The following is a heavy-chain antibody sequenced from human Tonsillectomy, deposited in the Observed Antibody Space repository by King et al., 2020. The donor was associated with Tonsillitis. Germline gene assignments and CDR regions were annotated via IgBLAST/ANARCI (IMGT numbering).Heavy chain of an antibody. CDR1: GGSISNYF. CDR2: IYYSGST. J-gene: IGHJ4*02. D-gene: IGHD4-17*01. CDR3: ARGRGAYGDY. Sequence: QLQESGPGLVKPSESLSLTCTVSGGSISNYFWSWIPHPPGKGLEWVGYIYYSGSTNGNPPLKSRVTMSVDTSQNQFSLKLSSVTAADTAVYYFARGRGAYGDYWGQGTLVTVSS. V-gene: IGHV4-59*01.